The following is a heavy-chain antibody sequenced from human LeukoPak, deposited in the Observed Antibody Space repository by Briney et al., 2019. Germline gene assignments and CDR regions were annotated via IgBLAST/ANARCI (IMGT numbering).Heavy chain of an antibody. J-gene: IGHJ4*02. CDR1: GYTFTGYY. Sequence: ASVKVSCKASGYTFTGYYMHWVRQAPGQGREWMGWINPNSGGTNYAQKFQGRLTMTRDTSISTAYMELSRLRSGDTAVYYCARDLPEEYQLQHTQFDYWGQGTLVTVSS. D-gene: IGHD2-2*01. V-gene: IGHV1-2*02. CDR3: ARDLPEEYQLQHTQFDY. CDR2: INPNSGGT.